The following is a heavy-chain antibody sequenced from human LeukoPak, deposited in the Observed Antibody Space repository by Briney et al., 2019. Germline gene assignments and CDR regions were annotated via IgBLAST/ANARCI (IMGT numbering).Heavy chain of an antibody. CDR2: INPSSGGT. CDR3: ARVSSAHYFYGMDV. D-gene: IGHD2-2*01. J-gene: IGHJ6*02. V-gene: IGHV1-2*02. CDR1: GYTFTDYY. Sequence: ASVKVSCKASGYTFTDYYIHWVRQAPGQGLEWMGWINPSSGGTNYAQKFQGRVTMTRDTPIGTAYMELSRLRFDDTAVYYCARVSSAHYFYGMDVWGQGTTVTVSS.